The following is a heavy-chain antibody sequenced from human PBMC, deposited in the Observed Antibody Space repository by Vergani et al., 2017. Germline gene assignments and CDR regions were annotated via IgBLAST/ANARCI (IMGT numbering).Heavy chain of an antibody. Sequence: EVQLLESGGALVQPGGSLGLTCAASEFTFSNYAMNWVRQAPGKGLEWVSGISGSGVSAYYTDSVKGRFTISRDNSKNMLFLQMNNLRTEDTAIYYCAKQYVVTGNYLFDYWGQGTLVTVSS. CDR1: EFTFSNYA. J-gene: IGHJ4*02. D-gene: IGHD1-7*01. CDR3: AKQYVVTGNYLFDY. CDR2: ISGSGVSA. V-gene: IGHV3-23*01.